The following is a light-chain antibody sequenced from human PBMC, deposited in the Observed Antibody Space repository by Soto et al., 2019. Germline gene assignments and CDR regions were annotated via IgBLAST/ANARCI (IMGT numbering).Light chain of an antibody. Sequence: EIVMTQSPATLSVSPGERATLSCRASQSVSSNLAWYQQKPGQDPRLLIYGASTRATGIPARFSVSGSGTEFTLTISSLQSEDFAVYYCQHYNNWPQTFGQGTKVEIK. J-gene: IGKJ1*01. CDR2: GAS. V-gene: IGKV3-15*01. CDR3: QHYNNWPQT. CDR1: QSVSSN.